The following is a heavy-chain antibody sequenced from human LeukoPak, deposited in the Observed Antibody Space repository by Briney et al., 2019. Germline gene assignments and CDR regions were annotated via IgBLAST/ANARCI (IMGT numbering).Heavy chain of an antibody. CDR1: GFTFNTFD. V-gene: IGHV3-7*04. Sequence: GGSLRLSCAASGFTFNTFDMNWVRQAPGKGLEWVANIKQDGSEKYYVDSVKGRFTISRDNAKNSLYLQMNSLRAEDTAVYYCARERYDAFDIWGQGTMVTVSS. D-gene: IGHD4-17*01. CDR2: IKQDGSEK. J-gene: IGHJ3*02. CDR3: ARERYDAFDI.